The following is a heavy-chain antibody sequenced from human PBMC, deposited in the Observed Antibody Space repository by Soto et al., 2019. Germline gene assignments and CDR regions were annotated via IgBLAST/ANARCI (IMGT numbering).Heavy chain of an antibody. CDR3: ARDRGYDAHDYYYNAMDV. J-gene: IGHJ6*02. Sequence: EVQLVESGGGLVKPGGSLRLSCVASGFTFRTYTMNWVRQAPGKGLEWVSGIRGFSPYTFYAESVKGRFTISRDNGKNSLYLEMNSLGVEDTAVYYCARDRGYDAHDYYYNAMDVWGQGTTVTVSS. CDR2: IRGFSPYT. D-gene: IGHD2-15*01. V-gene: IGHV3-21*01. CDR1: GFTFRTYT.